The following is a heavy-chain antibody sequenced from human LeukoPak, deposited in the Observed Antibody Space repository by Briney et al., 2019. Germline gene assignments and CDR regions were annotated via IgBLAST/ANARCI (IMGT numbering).Heavy chain of an antibody. CDR2: IYYSGNT. V-gene: IGHV4-39*01. Sequence: SETLSLTCTVSGGSITISSYYWGWIRQPPGKGLEWIGSIYYSGNTYYNPSLKSRVTISVDTSKHQFSLNLSSVTAADTAIYFCARGLLYSGSFARNWFDSWGQGTLVAVSS. J-gene: IGHJ5*01. D-gene: IGHD1-26*01. CDR1: GGSITISSYY. CDR3: ARGLLYSGSFARNWFDS.